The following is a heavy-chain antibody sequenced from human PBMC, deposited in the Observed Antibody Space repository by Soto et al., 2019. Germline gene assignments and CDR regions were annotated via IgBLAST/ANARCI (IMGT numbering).Heavy chain of an antibody. CDR1: GFTFSSYG. Sequence: GGSLRLSCAASGFTFSSYGMHWVRQAPGKGLEWVAVIWYDGSNKYYADSVKGRFTISRDNSKNTLYLQMNSLRAEDTAVYYCARSYCSSTSCYTALDWGQGTTVTVSS. J-gene: IGHJ6*02. V-gene: IGHV3-33*01. CDR3: ARSYCSSTSCYTALD. CDR2: IWYDGSNK. D-gene: IGHD2-2*02.